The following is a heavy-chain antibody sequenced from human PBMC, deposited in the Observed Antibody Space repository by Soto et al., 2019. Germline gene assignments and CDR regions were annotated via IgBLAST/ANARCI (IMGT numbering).Heavy chain of an antibody. V-gene: IGHV5-10-1*03. CDR2: IDPSDSYT. Sequence: EVQLVQSGAEVKKPGESLRISCQGSGYSFTNYWISWVRQMPGKGLEWMGRIDPSDSYTNYSPSFQGHVTISADKSISTAYLQWSSLKASDTAMYYCARRADYDPYYFDYWGQGTLVTVSS. CDR3: ARRADYDPYYFDY. CDR1: GYSFTNYW. D-gene: IGHD3-22*01. J-gene: IGHJ4*02.